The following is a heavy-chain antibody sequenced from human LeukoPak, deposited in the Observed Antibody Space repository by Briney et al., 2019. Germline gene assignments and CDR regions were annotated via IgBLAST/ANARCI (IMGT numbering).Heavy chain of an antibody. CDR1: GFTFSTYS. J-gene: IGHJ4*02. D-gene: IGHD3-3*01. CDR3: AKWSGNRPLYYFDY. V-gene: IGHV3-21*01. Sequence: GGSLRLSCAASGFTFSTYSMNWVRQAPGKGLEWVSFIDTSGTYIYYGESMKGRFTISRDNSKNTVYLQMNSLRADDTAVYYCAKWSGNRPLYYFDYWGQGTLVTVSS. CDR2: IDTSGTYI.